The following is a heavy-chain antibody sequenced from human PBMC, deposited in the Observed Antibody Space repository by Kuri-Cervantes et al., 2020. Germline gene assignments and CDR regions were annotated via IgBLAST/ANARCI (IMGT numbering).Heavy chain of an antibody. CDR3: ARDRGRLAFDI. D-gene: IGHD3-10*01. CDR1: GFTFSSYG. Sequence: LSLTCAASGFTFSSYGMHWVRQAPGKGLEWGSVIWYVGSNQYYADPVKGRFTISRDNSKNTLYLQMNSLRAEDTAVYYCARDRGRLAFDIWGQGTMVTVSS. V-gene: IGHV3-33*08. CDR2: IWYVGSNQ. J-gene: IGHJ3*02.